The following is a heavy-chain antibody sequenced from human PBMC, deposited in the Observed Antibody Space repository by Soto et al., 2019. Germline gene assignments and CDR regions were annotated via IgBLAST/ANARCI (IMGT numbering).Heavy chain of an antibody. CDR1: GFKFSNYA. V-gene: IGHV3-23*01. D-gene: IGHD3-16*01. CDR3: AKDRRAGGNSAFYFGF. CDR2: ISATGGGT. J-gene: IGHJ4*02. Sequence: RSLRLSCAASGFKFSNYAMSWVRQAPGKGLEWVSLISATGGGTYYADSVKGRFTISRDNSHNTLYLQVHSLTAEDTAVYYCAKDRRAGGNSAFYFGFWGQGAQVTVSS.